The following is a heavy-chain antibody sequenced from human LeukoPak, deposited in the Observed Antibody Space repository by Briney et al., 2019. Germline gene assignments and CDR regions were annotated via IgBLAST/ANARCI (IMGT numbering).Heavy chain of an antibody. J-gene: IGHJ4*02. D-gene: IGHD3-22*01. Sequence: SGTLSLTCTVSGGSISSYYWSWIRKPAGKGLEWIGRIHTSGSTNYNPSLKSRVTMSVDTSKNQFSLKLSSVTAADTAVYYCARDGYIYSSGYYYFDYWGQGTLVTVSS. CDR2: IHTSGST. CDR1: GGSISSYY. V-gene: IGHV4-4*07. CDR3: ARDGYIYSSGYYYFDY.